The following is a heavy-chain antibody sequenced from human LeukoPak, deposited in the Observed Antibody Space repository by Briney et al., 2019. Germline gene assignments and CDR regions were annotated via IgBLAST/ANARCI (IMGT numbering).Heavy chain of an antibody. CDR3: ARDGSGSAFDY. J-gene: IGHJ4*02. CDR1: GFTFSNYS. CDR2: ISSSSSYI. D-gene: IGHD6-19*01. Sequence: GGSLRLSCAASGFTFSNYSMNWVRQAPGKGLEGVSSISSSSSYIYYADSVKGRFTISRDNAKNSLYLQMNSLRAEDTAVYYCARDGSGSAFDYWGQGTLVTVSS. V-gene: IGHV3-21*01.